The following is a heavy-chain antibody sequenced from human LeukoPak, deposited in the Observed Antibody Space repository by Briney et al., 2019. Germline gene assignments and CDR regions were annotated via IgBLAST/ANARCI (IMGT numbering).Heavy chain of an antibody. D-gene: IGHD3-22*01. J-gene: IGHJ4*02. Sequence: ASVKVSCKASGGTFSSYAISWVRQAPGQGLEWMGGIIPIFGTANYAQKFQGRVTITADKSTSTAYMELSSLRSEDTAVYYCAETHYYYDSSGYPLDYWGQGTLVTVSS. V-gene: IGHV1-69*06. CDR3: AETHYYYDSSGYPLDY. CDR1: GGTFSSYA. CDR2: IIPIFGTA.